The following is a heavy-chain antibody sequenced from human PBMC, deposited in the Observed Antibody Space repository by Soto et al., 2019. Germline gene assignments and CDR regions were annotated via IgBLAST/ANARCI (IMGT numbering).Heavy chain of an antibody. V-gene: IGHV3-23*01. CDR3: AKSIVATSYFDY. D-gene: IGHD5-12*01. CDR2: ISGSGGST. J-gene: IGHJ4*02. CDR1: GFTFSSYA. Sequence: GGSLRLSCAASGFTFSSYAMSWVRQAPGKGLEWVSAISGSGGSTYYVDSVKGRFTISRDNSKNTLYLQMNSLRAEDTAVYYCAKSIVATSYFDYWGQGTLVTVSS.